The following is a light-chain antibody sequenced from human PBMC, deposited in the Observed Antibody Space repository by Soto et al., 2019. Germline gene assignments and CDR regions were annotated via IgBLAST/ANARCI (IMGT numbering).Light chain of an antibody. CDR3: LQDNSFPRN. J-gene: IGKJ4*01. CDR2: AAS. CDR1: QVISSW. Sequence: DIQMTQSPSSVSASVGDRVTITFLASQVISSWLAWYQQKPVKAPKRLIYAASSLQSRVPSRFRDSGSGTDFTLAISCLQPEDLATYYGLQDNSFPRNLGGETKVVIK. V-gene: IGKV1-12*01.